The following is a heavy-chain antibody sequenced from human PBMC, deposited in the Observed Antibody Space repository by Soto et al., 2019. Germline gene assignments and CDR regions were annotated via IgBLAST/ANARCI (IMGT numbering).Heavy chain of an antibody. V-gene: IGHV1-69*01. CDR2: ITPIFGIV. J-gene: IGHJ4*02. Sequence: QVQLVQSGAEVKKPGSSVKVSCKASGGSFSNYAITWVRQAPGQGLEWMGGITPIFGIVNSAQKFQGRVTITADESTSTAYMELSSLTSEATAVYYCARGGQVERHTSFHYWGQETRVTTS. D-gene: IGHD1-1*01. CDR1: GGSFSNYA. CDR3: ARGGQVERHTSFHY.